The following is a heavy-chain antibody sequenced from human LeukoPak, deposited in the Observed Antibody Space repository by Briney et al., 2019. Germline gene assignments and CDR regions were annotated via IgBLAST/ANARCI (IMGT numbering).Heavy chain of an antibody. J-gene: IGHJ3*02. V-gene: IGHV1-24*01. CDR1: GYTLTELS. D-gene: IGHD5-12*01. CDR2: FDREDGVT. CDR3: ASGVRYSDNDLGGWVAFDI. Sequence: ASVKVSCKVSGYTLTELSMHWVRQAPGKGLEWMGGFDREDGVTIYAQTFQGRVTMTEDTSTDTAFMKLSSLRSEDTCEYNSASGVRYSDNDLGGWVAFDIWGQGTMVTVSS.